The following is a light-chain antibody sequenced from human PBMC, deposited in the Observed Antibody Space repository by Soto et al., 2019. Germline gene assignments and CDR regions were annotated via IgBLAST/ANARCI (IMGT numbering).Light chain of an antibody. CDR2: KAS. V-gene: IGKV1-5*03. CDR3: QQYTNYTWT. Sequence: DIQLTQCPSTLSGSVGDSVTITCRASQSFXSGFAWYQEKPGKAPKLLXAKASTLKRGGPSRFSGSGSGTEFTLTISSLQPDDFATYYCQQYTNYTWTFGQGTKVDIK. J-gene: IGKJ1*01. CDR1: QSFXSG.